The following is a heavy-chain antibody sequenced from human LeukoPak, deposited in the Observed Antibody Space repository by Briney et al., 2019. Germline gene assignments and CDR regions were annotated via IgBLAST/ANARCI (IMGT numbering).Heavy chain of an antibody. CDR3: ARHTSGLNFDY. Sequence: PSGTLSLICGVSGGSISSTNWWTWVRQPPGKGVEWIGFIYYSGSTNYNPSLKSRVTISVDTSKNQFSLKLSSVTAADTAVYYCARHTSGLNFDYWGQGTLVTVSS. CDR1: GGSISSTNW. D-gene: IGHD6-19*01. CDR2: IYYSGST. J-gene: IGHJ4*02. V-gene: IGHV4-4*02.